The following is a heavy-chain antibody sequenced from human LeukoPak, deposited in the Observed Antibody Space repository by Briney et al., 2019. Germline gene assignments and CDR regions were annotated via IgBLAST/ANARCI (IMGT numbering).Heavy chain of an antibody. Sequence: SETLSLTCTVSGDSLSDNYWGWIRQPPGKGLECVGYISSSGTAYNPSLKSRVTMSVDTSKNQLSLNLSSVSAADTAVYYCARGGPNWGAFDIWGQGTMVTVS. J-gene: IGHJ3*02. V-gene: IGHV4-59*12. D-gene: IGHD3-16*01. CDR2: ISSSGTA. CDR3: ARGGPNWGAFDI. CDR1: GDSLSDNY.